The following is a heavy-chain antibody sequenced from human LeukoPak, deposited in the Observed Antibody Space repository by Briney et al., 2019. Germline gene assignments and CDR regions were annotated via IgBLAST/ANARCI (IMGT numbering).Heavy chain of an antibody. CDR3: ARAVAGTSFELDY. D-gene: IGHD6-19*01. J-gene: IGHJ4*02. Sequence: SETLSLTCAVYGGSFSGYYWSWIRQPPGKGLEWIGEINHSGSTNYNPSLKSRDTISVDTSKNQFSLKLGSVTAADTAVYYCARAVAGTSFELDYWGQGTLVTVSS. CDR1: GGSFSGYY. V-gene: IGHV4-34*01. CDR2: INHSGST.